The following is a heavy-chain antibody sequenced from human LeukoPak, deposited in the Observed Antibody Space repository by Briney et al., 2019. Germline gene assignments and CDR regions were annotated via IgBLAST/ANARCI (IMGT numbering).Heavy chain of an antibody. CDR2: IYWNDDK. J-gene: IGHJ4*02. D-gene: IGHD3-10*01. V-gene: IGHV2-5*01. Sequence: SGPTLVNPTQTLTLTCTFSGFSLSTSGVGVGWIRQPPGKALEWLALIYWNDDKRYSPSLKSRLTITKDTSKNQVVLTMTNMDPVDTATYYCLTSYGSGSYSRGYFDYWGQGTLVTVSS. CDR1: GFSLSTSGVG. CDR3: LTSYGSGSYSRGYFDY.